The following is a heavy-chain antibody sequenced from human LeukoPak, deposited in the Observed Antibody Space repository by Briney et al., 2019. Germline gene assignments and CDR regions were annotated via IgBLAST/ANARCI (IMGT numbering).Heavy chain of an antibody. CDR2: ISGSGGST. D-gene: IGHD1-7*01. V-gene: IGHV3-23*01. CDR1: GFTFSSYA. Sequence: GGSLRLSCAASGFTFSSYAMSWVRQAPGKGLEWVSAISGSGGSTYYADSVEGRFTISRDNSKNPLYLQMNSLRAEDTAVYYCAKRRTGTSFDPWGQGTLVTVSS. J-gene: IGHJ5*02. CDR3: AKRRTGTSFDP.